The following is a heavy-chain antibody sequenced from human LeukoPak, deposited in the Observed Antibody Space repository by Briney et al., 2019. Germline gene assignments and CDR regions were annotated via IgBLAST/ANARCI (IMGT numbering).Heavy chain of an antibody. CDR1: GFTFSSYW. V-gene: IGHV3-7*01. Sequence: GGSLRLSCAASGFTFSSYWMTWVRQAPGKGLEWVANIKQDGSEKYYVDSVKGRFTVSRDNAKNSLYLQMNSLRAEDTAVYYCAKERKLLPFDCWGQGTLVTVSS. CDR2: IKQDGSEK. D-gene: IGHD4-23*01. J-gene: IGHJ4*02. CDR3: AKERKLLPFDC.